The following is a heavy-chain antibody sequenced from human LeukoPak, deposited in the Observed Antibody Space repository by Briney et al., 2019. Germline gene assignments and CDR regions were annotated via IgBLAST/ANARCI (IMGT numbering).Heavy chain of an antibody. D-gene: IGHD6-19*01. CDR3: AKGASSGWLLYWFDP. CDR2: ISGSGAST. V-gene: IGHV3-23*01. J-gene: IGHJ5*02. CDR1: GFTFSDYA. Sequence: GGSLRLSCAASGFTFSDYAMNWVRQAPGKGLQWVSGISGSGASTYYGDSVKGRFIISRDNSKNKLYLQIHSLRAEDTAVYYCAKGASSGWLLYWFDPWGQGTLVTVSS.